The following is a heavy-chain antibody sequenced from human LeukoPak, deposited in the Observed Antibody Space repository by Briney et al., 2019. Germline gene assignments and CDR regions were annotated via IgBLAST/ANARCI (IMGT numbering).Heavy chain of an antibody. CDR3: ARDLVAGTADYYYYYYMDV. CDR1: GFTFSSYA. V-gene: IGHV3-30*04. Sequence: GGSLRLSCAASGFTFSSYAMHWVRQAPGKGLEWVAVISYDGSNKYYADSVKGRFTISRDNSKNTLYLQMNSLRAEDTAVYYCARDLVAGTADYYYYYYMDVWGKGTTVTVSS. D-gene: IGHD6-19*01. CDR2: ISYDGSNK. J-gene: IGHJ6*03.